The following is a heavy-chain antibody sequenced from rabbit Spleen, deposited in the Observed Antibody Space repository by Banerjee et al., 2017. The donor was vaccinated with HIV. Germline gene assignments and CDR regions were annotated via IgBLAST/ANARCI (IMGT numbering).Heavy chain of an antibody. Sequence: QQQLEESGGGLVQPEGSPTLTCTASGFSFSSRYYICWVRQAPGKGLEWIACIYGGSSGDTYYASWAKGRFTISKTSSTTVTLQMTGLTAADTATYFCARETSSGWGILSFYFTLWGPGTLVTVS. CDR3: ARETSSGWGILSFYFTL. V-gene: IGHV1S45*01. J-gene: IGHJ4*01. CDR1: GFSFSSRYY. CDR2: IYGGSSGDT. D-gene: IGHD4-1*01.